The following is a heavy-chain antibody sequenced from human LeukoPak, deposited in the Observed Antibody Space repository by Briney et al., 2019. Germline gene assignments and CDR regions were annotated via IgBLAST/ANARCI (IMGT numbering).Heavy chain of an antibody. CDR1: GGSFSSYY. CDR2: INHSGST. CDR3: ARGLVAARLQH. D-gene: IGHD6-6*01. J-gene: IGHJ1*01. V-gene: IGHV4-34*01. Sequence: SETLSLTCAVYGGSFSSYYGSWIRQPPGKGLEWIGEINHSGSTNYNPSLKSRVSISVDTSKNQFSLKLSSVTAADTAVYYCARGLVAARLQHWGQGTLVTVSS.